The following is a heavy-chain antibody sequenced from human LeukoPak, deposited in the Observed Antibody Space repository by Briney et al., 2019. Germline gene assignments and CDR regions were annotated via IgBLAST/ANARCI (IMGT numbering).Heavy chain of an antibody. J-gene: IGHJ5*02. CDR1: GGSFSGYY. CDR3: ATNPGGYCCSSSNCYGEAP. V-gene: IGHV4-34*01. CDR2: INHGGST. Sequence: SETLSLTCAVYGGSFSGYYWSWIRQPPGKGLEWIGEINHGGSTNYNPSLKSRVTISVDTSRNQFSLKLSSVTAADSAVYYCATNPGGYCCSSSNCYGEAPWGQGTLVTVSS. D-gene: IGHD2-2*01.